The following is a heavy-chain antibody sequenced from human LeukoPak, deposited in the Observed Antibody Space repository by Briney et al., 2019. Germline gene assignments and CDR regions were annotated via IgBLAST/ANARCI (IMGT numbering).Heavy chain of an antibody. V-gene: IGHV4-39*01. D-gene: IGHD3/OR15-3a*01. CDR1: GVSISSSNSY. CDR2: IYYSGNT. J-gene: IGHJ4*02. CDR3: ARQTGSGLFILP. Sequence: SGTLSLTCTVSGVSISSSNSYWGWIPQTPGKGLEWIGSIYYSGNTYYNASLKSQVSISIDTSKNQFSLRLTSVTAADTAVYYCARQTGSGLFILPGGQGTLVTVSS.